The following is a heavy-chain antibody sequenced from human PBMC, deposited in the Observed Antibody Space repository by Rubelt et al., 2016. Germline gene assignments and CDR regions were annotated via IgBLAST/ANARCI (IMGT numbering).Heavy chain of an antibody. CDR2: ISAYNDNT. CDR1: GYTFTSYG. CDR3: ARVEYYYDSSGYSDY. Sequence: QVQLVQSGAEVKKPGASVKVSCKASGYTFTSYGISWVRQVPGQGLEWMGWISAYNDNTNYAQKLQGSVTMTTDTSTSTAYMELRSRRSDDTAVYYCARVEYYYDSSGYSDYWGQGTLVTVSS. D-gene: IGHD3-22*01. V-gene: IGHV1-18*01. J-gene: IGHJ4*02.